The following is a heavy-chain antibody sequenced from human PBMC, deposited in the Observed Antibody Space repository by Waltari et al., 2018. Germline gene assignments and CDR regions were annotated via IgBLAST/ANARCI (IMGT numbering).Heavy chain of an antibody. J-gene: IGHJ6*02. CDR2: ISPYNGNT. CDR3: ARESSGWFGMDV. D-gene: IGHD6-19*01. CDR1: NYTFLNYA. Sequence: QVHLVQSGGEVKKPGASVKVSCKAANYTFLNYAISWGRQAPGQGLEWMGWISPYNGNTNQAQNFQGRLTMTTDTSTNTAYMELRTLISDDTAVYYCARESSGWFGMDVWGQGTTVTVSS. V-gene: IGHV1-18*04.